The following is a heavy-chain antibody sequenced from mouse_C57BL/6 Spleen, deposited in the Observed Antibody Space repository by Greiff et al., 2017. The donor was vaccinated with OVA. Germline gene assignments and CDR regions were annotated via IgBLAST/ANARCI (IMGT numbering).Heavy chain of an antibody. CDR1: GYTFTEYT. D-gene: IGHD2-10*02. V-gene: IGHV1-62-2*01. CDR2: FYPGSGSI. CDR3: ARHEYGNYGEGYYFDY. Sequence: VQLQQSGAELVKPGASVKLSCKASGYTFTEYTIHWVKQRSGQGLEWIGWFYPGSGSIKYNEKFKDKATLTADKSSSTVYMELSRLTSEDSAVYFGARHEYGNYGEGYYFDYWGQGTTLTVSS. J-gene: IGHJ2*01.